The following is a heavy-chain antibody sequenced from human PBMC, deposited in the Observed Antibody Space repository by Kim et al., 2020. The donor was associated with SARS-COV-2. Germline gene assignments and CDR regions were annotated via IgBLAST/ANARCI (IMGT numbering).Heavy chain of an antibody. J-gene: IGHJ4*02. CDR1: GFTFFGHA. D-gene: IGHD1-7*01. V-gene: IGHV3-23*01. CDR2: IDGSDGTT. CDR3: LKGGLGWNWDY. Sequence: GGSLRLSCTTSGFTFFGHAMSWVRQAPGKGLEWVSSIDGSDGTTYYVDSVKGRFSISRDDSRNTLYLQMSALRADDTATYYCLKGGLGWNWDYWGQGTVV.